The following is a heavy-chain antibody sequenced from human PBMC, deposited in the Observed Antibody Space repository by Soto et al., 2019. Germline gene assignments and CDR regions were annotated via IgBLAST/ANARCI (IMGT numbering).Heavy chain of an antibody. CDR2: ISGSGGAT. D-gene: IGHD2-15*01. Sequence: GGSLRLSCAASGFTFSSYAMTWVRQAPGKGLEWVSSISGSGGATYYADSVKGRFTISRDNAKNSLYLRMNSLRDEDTAVYYCARGFGGPNYWGQGTLVTVSS. CDR1: GFTFSSYA. V-gene: IGHV3-23*01. J-gene: IGHJ4*02. CDR3: ARGFGGPNY.